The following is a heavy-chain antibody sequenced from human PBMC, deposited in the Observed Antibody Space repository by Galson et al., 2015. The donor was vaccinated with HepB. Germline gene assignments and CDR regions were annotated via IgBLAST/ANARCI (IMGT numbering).Heavy chain of an antibody. CDR1: GFTFSSYS. V-gene: IGHV3-48*02. Sequence: SLRLSCAASGFTFSSYSMNWVRQAPGKGLEWVSYISSSSSTIYYADSVKGRFTISRDNAKNSLYLQMNSLRDEDTAVYYCATDAQTTVTTRDYYYGMDVWGQGTTVTVSS. CDR2: ISSSSSTI. D-gene: IGHD4-17*01. CDR3: ATDAQTTVTTRDYYYGMDV. J-gene: IGHJ6*02.